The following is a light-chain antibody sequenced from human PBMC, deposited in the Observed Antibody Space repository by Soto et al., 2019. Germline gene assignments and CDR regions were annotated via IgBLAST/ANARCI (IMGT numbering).Light chain of an antibody. J-gene: IGLJ2*01. V-gene: IGLV1-51*01. CDR1: SSNIGNNY. CDR2: DND. Sequence: QSVLTQPPSVSAAPGQKVTISCSGSSSNIGNNYVSWYQQVPGTAPKLIIYDNDKWPSGIPDRFSGSKSGTSATLGITGLQTGDEADYYCGTWDSNLSAVVFGGGTKLTVL. CDR3: GTWDSNLSAVV.